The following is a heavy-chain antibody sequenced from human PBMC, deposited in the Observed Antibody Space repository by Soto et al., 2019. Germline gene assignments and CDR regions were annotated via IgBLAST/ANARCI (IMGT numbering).Heavy chain of an antibody. J-gene: IGHJ4*02. V-gene: IGHV3-23*01. CDR2: ISGSGGET. CDR3: AKEIAVAVATPPEY. CDR1: GFTYSIYA. D-gene: IGHD5-12*01. Sequence: GGSLRLSCPASGFTYSIYAMAWVRQAPGKGLEWVSAISGSGGETYYADSVKGRFTISRDNSKNTVYLQMTNLRADDTAVYYCAKEIAVAVATPPEYWGQGTLVTVS.